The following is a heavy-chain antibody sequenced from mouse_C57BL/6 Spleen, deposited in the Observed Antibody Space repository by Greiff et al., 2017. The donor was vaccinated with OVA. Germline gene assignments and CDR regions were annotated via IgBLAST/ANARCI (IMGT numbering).Heavy chain of an antibody. Sequence: VQRVESGPELVQPGASVKLSCKASGYTFTSYDINWVKQRPGQGLEWIGWFYTRDGSTKYNEKFKGQATLTVDTSTSTAYMALHSLTSEDSAVYFGTRYYDGNPYAMDYWGQGTSVTVSS. J-gene: IGHJ4*01. CDR2: FYTRDGST. V-gene: IGHV1-85*01. CDR3: TRYYDGNPYAMDY. D-gene: IGHD2-1*01. CDR1: GYTFTSYD.